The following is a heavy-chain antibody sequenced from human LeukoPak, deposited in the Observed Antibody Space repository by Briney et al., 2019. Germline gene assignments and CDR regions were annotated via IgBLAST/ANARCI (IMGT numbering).Heavy chain of an antibody. J-gene: IGHJ5*02. Sequence: GRSLRLSCAASGFTFSSYAMHWVRQAPGKGLKWVAVISYDGSNKYYADSVKGRFTISRDNSKNTLYLQMNSLRAEDTAVYYCARANYGDYVYWFDPWGQGTLVTVSS. D-gene: IGHD4-17*01. V-gene: IGHV3-30*04. CDR2: ISYDGSNK. CDR3: ARANYGDYVYWFDP. CDR1: GFTFSSYA.